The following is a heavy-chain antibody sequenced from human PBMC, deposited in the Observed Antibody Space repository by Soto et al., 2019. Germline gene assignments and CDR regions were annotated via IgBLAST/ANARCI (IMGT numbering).Heavy chain of an antibody. J-gene: IGHJ4*02. CDR1: GFTVSSNY. CDR3: ARDGIAAAATTDY. Sequence: EVQLVESGGGLVQPGGSLRLSCAASGFTVSSNYMSWVRQAPGKGLEWVSVIYSGGSTYYADSVKGRFTISRDNSKNTLYLQMNSLRAEDTAVYYCARDGIAAAATTDYWGQGALVTVSS. V-gene: IGHV3-66*01. CDR2: IYSGGST. D-gene: IGHD6-13*01.